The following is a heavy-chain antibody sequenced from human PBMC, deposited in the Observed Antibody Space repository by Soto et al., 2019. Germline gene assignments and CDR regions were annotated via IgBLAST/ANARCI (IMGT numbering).Heavy chain of an antibody. CDR3: ERGLGGGVVITSTTNWYNWFDP. J-gene: IGHJ5*02. D-gene: IGHD3-3*01. Sequence: SETLSLTCTVSGGSISSYYWSWIRQPPGKGLEWIGYIYYSGSTNCNPSLKSRVTISVDTSKNQFSLKLSSVTAAATAMYYCERGLGGGVVITSTTNWYNWFDPWGQGTLVTVSS. V-gene: IGHV4-59*01. CDR2: IYYSGST. CDR1: GGSISSYY.